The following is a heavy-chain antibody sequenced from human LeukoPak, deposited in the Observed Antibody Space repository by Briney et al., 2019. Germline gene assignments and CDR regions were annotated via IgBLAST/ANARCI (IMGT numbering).Heavy chain of an antibody. Sequence: PGGSLRLSCAASGFTFSSYSMNWVRQAPGKGLEWISYISSSSSTIYYADSVKGRFTISRDNAKNSLYLQLNSLKTEDTAVYYCTRDQTPYYWGQGTLVTVSS. CDR3: TRDQTPYY. CDR1: GFTFSSYS. J-gene: IGHJ4*02. CDR2: ISSSSSTI. V-gene: IGHV3-48*01.